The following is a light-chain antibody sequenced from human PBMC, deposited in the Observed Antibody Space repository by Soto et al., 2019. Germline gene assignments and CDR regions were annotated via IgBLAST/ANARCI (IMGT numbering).Light chain of an antibody. J-gene: IGKJ2*01. V-gene: IGKV3-15*01. CDR3: QQYNDWPPMYT. CDR2: GAS. CDR1: QSVGSK. Sequence: EIVMTQSPDTLSMSPGERATLSCRASQSVGSKLVWYQQKPGQAPWLLIYGASTRATGIPARFSGSGSGTEFTLTISSLQSEDFAVYFCQQYNDWPPMYTFGQGTKLEIK.